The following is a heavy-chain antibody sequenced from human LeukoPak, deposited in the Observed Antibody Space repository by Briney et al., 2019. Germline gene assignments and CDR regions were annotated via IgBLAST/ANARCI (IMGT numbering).Heavy chain of an antibody. Sequence: SETLSLTCAVSGGSISSGGYSWSWIRQPPGKGLEWIGYIYHSGSTYYNPSLKSRVTISVDRSKNQFSLNLSSVTAADTAVYYCARGSDDYGDYWGQGTLVTVSS. CDR3: ARGSDDYGDY. CDR1: GGSISSGGYS. CDR2: IYHSGST. J-gene: IGHJ4*02. V-gene: IGHV4-30-2*01.